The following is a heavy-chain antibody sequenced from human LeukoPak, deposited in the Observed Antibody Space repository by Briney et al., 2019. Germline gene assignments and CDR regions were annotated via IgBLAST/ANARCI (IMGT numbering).Heavy chain of an antibody. CDR3: ARDAQGYYDSSGYYY. CDR1: GGSFSDYY. V-gene: IGHV4-34*01. CDR2: INPSGGT. J-gene: IGHJ4*02. D-gene: IGHD3-22*01. Sequence: SETLSLTCAVYGGSFSDYYWSWVRQPPGKGLEWIGEINPSGGTGYKPSLKSRVTISVDTSKNQFSLKLSSVTAADTAVYYCARDAQGYYDSSGYYYWGQGTLVTVSS.